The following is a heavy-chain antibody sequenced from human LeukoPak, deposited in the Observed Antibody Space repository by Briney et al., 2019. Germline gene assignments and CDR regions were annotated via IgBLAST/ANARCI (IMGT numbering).Heavy chain of an antibody. CDR2: ISGSGGST. J-gene: IGHJ4*02. CDR1: GFTVSSNY. CDR3: AKGLPVGYYDSSGYWFDY. D-gene: IGHD3-22*01. Sequence: GGSLRLSCAASGFTVSSNYMSWVRQAPGKGLEWVSGISGSGGSTYYADSVKGRFTISRDNSKNTLYLQMNSLRAEDTAVYYCAKGLPVGYYDSSGYWFDYWGQGTLVTVSS. V-gene: IGHV3-23*01.